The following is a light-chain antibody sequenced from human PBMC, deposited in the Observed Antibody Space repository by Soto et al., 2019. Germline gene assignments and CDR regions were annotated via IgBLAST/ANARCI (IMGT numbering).Light chain of an antibody. CDR2: DVS. CDR3: TSYTSSSALYV. V-gene: IGLV2-14*03. J-gene: IGLJ1*01. Sequence: QSALTQPASVPGSPGQSITVSCTGTSSDVGAYNYVSWYQQHPGEAPKLMIYDVSNRPSGVSNRFSGSKSGNTASLTISGLQAEDEADYYCTSYTSSSALYVFGTGTKVTVL. CDR1: SSDVGAYNY.